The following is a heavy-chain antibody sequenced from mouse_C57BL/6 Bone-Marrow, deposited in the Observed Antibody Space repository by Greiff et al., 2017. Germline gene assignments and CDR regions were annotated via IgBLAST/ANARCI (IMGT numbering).Heavy chain of an antibody. Sequence: QVHVKQSGAELVKPGASVKMSCKASGYTFTTYPIEWMKQNHGKSLEWIGNFHPYNDDTKYNEKFKGKATLTVEKSSSTVYLELSRLTSDDSAVYYCARKADGYYPAWFAYWGQGTLVTVSA. V-gene: IGHV1-47*01. CDR2: FHPYNDDT. J-gene: IGHJ3*01. CDR3: ARKADGYYPAWFAY. CDR1: GYTFTTYP. D-gene: IGHD2-3*01.